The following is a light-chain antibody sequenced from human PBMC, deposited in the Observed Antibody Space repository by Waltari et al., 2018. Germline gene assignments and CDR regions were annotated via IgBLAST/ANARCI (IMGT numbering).Light chain of an antibody. Sequence: AIQMTQSPSSLSASVGDRVTITCRASQGIRNELGWDQQKPGKARKLLIYAASSLQSGVPARFSGSGSGTDFPLTISSLQPDDFATYYCLQDYIYPWTFGQGTKVEV. J-gene: IGKJ1*01. CDR3: LQDYIYPWT. CDR2: AAS. CDR1: QGIRNE. V-gene: IGKV1-6*01.